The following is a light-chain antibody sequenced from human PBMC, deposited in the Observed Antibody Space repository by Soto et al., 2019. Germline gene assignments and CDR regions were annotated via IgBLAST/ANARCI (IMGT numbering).Light chain of an antibody. CDR2: GAS. Sequence: EIVLTQSPGTLSLSPGQRATLSCTASQTVGSNYLAWYQQKPGQAPRLLINGASSRATGIPDRFSGSGSGTDFTLTISRLEPEDFAVYYCQQYGTSHLTFGEGTKVEI. CDR1: QTVGSNY. V-gene: IGKV3-20*01. CDR3: QQYGTSHLT. J-gene: IGKJ4*01.